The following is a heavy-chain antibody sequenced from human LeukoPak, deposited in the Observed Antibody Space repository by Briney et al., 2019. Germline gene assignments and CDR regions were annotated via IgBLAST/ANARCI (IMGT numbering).Heavy chain of an antibody. CDR1: GGTFSSYA. J-gene: IGHJ3*02. CDR2: IIPIFGTA. D-gene: IGHD2-21*01. CDR3: ARPSVAYCDGDCYLGAFDI. V-gene: IGHV1-69*01. Sequence: ASVKVSCKASGGTFSSYAISWVRQAPGQGLEWMGGIIPIFGTANYAQKFQGRVTITADESTSTAYMELSSLRSEDTAVYYCARPSVAYCDGDCYLGAFDIWGQGTMVTVSS.